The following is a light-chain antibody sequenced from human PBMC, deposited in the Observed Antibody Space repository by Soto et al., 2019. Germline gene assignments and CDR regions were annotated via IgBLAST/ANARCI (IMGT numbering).Light chain of an antibody. V-gene: IGKV1-9*01. J-gene: IGKJ4*01. Sequence: DIQLTQSPSFLSASVGDRVTITCRASQDISGYLAWYQQKPGKAPKLLSNAASTLQSGVPSRFSGSESGTDFTLTISSLQSEDFATYYCQQFNVYPLTFGGGTRVEIK. CDR1: QDISGY. CDR2: AAS. CDR3: QQFNVYPLT.